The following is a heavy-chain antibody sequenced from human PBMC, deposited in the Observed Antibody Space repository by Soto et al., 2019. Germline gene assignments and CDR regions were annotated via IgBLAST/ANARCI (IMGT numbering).Heavy chain of an antibody. CDR1: GGSISSGGYY. CDR3: ARGPGTMAKIDY. Sequence: SETVSLTCTVSGGSISSGGYYWSWFRQHPGKGLEWIGYIYYSGSTYYNPSLKSRVTISVDTSKNQFSLKLSSVTAADTAVYYCARGPGTMAKIDYWGQGTLVTVS. J-gene: IGHJ4*02. V-gene: IGHV4-31*03. CDR2: IYYSGST. D-gene: IGHD3-10*01.